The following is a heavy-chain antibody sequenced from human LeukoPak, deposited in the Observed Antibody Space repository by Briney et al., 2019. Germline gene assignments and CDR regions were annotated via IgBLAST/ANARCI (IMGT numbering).Heavy chain of an antibody. J-gene: IGHJ4*02. D-gene: IGHD4-23*01. CDR2: IYSSGST. CDR3: ARDGGMVSFDY. V-gene: IGHV4-61*01. CDR1: GGSVSSGSYY. Sequence: SETLSLTCTVSGGSVSSGSYYWSWIRQPPGKRLEWIGYIYSSGSTNYNPSLKSRVTISVDTSKNQFSLKLSSVTAADTAVYYCARDGGMVSFDYWGQGTLVTVSS.